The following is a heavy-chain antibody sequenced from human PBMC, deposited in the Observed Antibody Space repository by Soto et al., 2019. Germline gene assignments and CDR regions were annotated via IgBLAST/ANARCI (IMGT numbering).Heavy chain of an antibody. Sequence: QVQLVESGGGVVQPGRSLRLSCAASGFTFSSYGMHWVRQAPGKGLEWVAVISYDGSNKYYADSVKGRFTISRDNSKNTLYLQMNSLRAEDTAVYYCAKVGGSGSYSSPPHYWGQGTLVTVSS. CDR1: GFTFSSYG. CDR3: AKVGGSGSYSSPPHY. D-gene: IGHD3-10*01. J-gene: IGHJ4*02. CDR2: ISYDGSNK. V-gene: IGHV3-30*18.